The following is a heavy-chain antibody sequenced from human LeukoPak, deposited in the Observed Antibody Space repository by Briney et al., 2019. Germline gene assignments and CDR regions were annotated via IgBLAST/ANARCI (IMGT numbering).Heavy chain of an antibody. V-gene: IGHV3-64*01. CDR1: GFTFSSYA. CDR2: ISSNGGST. Sequence: GGSLRLSCAASGFTFSSYAMHWVRQAPGKGLEYVSAISSNGGSTYYANSVKGRFTISRDNPKNTLYLQMGSLRPEDMALYYCARVGGDYFDYWSQGTLVTVSS. J-gene: IGHJ4*02. D-gene: IGHD3-10*01. CDR3: ARVGGDYFDY.